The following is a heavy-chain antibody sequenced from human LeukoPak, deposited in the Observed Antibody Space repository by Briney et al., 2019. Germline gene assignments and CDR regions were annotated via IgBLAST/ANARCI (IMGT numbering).Heavy chain of an antibody. V-gene: IGHV4-59*11. J-gene: IGHJ4*02. CDR1: GGSISSHY. CDR3: ARAGDGYIHFDY. Sequence: SETLSLTCTVPGGSISSHYWSWIRQPPGKGLEWIAYIYYSGSTNYNPSLKSRVTISVDTSRTQFSLKLSSVTAADTAVYYCARAGDGYIHFDYWGQGTLVTVSS. CDR2: IYYSGST. D-gene: IGHD5-24*01.